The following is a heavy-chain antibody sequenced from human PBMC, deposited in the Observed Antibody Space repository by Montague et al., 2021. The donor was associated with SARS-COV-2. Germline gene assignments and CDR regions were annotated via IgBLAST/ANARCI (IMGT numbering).Heavy chain of an antibody. CDR3: ARGTGYDYYFDC. Sequence: SETLSLTCSVSGGSISDYYWNWIRQPPGKGLEWIGYIYYNTGNTNYNPSLQSRVTISLDTSKSQFSLNLRSATAADTALYFCARGTGYDYYFDCWGLGTLVTVSS. CDR2: IYYNTGNT. J-gene: IGHJ4*02. V-gene: IGHV4-59*01. CDR1: GGSISDYY. D-gene: IGHD5-12*01.